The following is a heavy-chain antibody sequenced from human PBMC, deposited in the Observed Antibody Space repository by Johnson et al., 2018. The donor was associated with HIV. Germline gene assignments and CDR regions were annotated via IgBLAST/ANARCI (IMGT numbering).Heavy chain of an antibody. CDR1: GFTFSSYA. Sequence: QVQLVESGGGVVQPGRSLRLSCAASGFTFSSYAMHWVRQAPGKGLEWVALISYDGSNKYYADSVKGRFTISRDNSKNTLYLQMNSLRAEDTAVYYCARGDCSSTSCYGDAFDIWGQGTMVTVSS. CDR2: ISYDGSNK. J-gene: IGHJ3*02. V-gene: IGHV3-30-3*01. D-gene: IGHD2-2*01. CDR3: ARGDCSSTSCYGDAFDI.